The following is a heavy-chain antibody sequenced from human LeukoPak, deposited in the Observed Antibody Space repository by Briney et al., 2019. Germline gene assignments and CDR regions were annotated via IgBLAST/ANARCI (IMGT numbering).Heavy chain of an antibody. CDR3: AKGGPVIPDY. D-gene: IGHD2-21*01. CDR1: GFTFSSYG. J-gene: IGHJ4*02. V-gene: IGHV3-30*02. Sequence: GGSLRLSCAASGFTFSSYGMHWVRQAPGKGLEWVAFIRYDGSNEYYADPVKGRFTISRDNSKNTLYLQMNSLRAEDTAVYYCAKGGPVIPDYWGQGTLVTVSS. CDR2: IRYDGSNE.